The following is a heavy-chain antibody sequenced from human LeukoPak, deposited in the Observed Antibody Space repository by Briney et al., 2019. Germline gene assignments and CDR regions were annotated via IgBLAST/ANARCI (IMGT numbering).Heavy chain of an antibody. J-gene: IGHJ4*02. CDR1: GFTFSNYA. D-gene: IGHD5-12*01. CDR2: ISGSGDSP. Sequence: GGSLRLSCAASGFTFSNYAMSWVRQAPGKGLEWVSTISGSGDSPYYADSVKGRFTIFRDNSKNTLYLQMNSLRADDTAVYYCARDSGYSAFDYWGQGTLVTVSS. CDR3: ARDSGYSAFDY. V-gene: IGHV3-23*01.